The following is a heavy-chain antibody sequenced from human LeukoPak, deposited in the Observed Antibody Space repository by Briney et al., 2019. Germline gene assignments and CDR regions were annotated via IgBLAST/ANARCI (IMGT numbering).Heavy chain of an antibody. CDR2: IYYSGRT. Sequence: PSETLSLTCTVSGGSISSSSYYWGWIRQPPGKGLEWIGYIYYSGRTYYNPSLKSRVTISVDTSKNQFSLKLSSVTAADTAVYYCARGGRYYDSSGDAFDIWGQGTMVTVSS. V-gene: IGHV4-39*07. CDR1: GGSISSSSYY. CDR3: ARGGRYYDSSGDAFDI. D-gene: IGHD3-22*01. J-gene: IGHJ3*02.